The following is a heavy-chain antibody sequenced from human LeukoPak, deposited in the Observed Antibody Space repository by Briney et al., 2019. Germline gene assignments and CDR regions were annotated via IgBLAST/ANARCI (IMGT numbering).Heavy chain of an antibody. J-gene: IGHJ4*02. CDR1: GYSFTSYW. Sequence: GESLKISCKGSGYSFTSYWIGWVRQMPGKGLEWMGIIYPGDSDTRYSPSFQGQVTISADKSITTAYLQWSSLKASDTAVYYCARHGSYYDSSGYYSIDYWGQGTLVTVSS. CDR3: ARHGSYYDSSGYYSIDY. CDR2: IYPGDSDT. D-gene: IGHD3-22*01. V-gene: IGHV5-51*01.